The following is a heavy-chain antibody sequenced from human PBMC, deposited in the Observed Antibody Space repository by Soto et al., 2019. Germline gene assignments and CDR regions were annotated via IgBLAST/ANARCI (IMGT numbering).Heavy chain of an antibody. D-gene: IGHD3-3*01. CDR2: IIPIFGTA. CDR1: GGTFSSYA. J-gene: IGHJ6*02. V-gene: IGHV1-69*13. Sequence: SVKVSCKASGGTFSSYAISWVRQAPGQGLEWMGGIIPIFGTANYAQKFKGRVTITADESTSTAYMELSSLRSEDTAVYYCAVGITIFGVVTSTYYYYYGMDVWG. CDR3: AVGITIFGVVTSTYYYYYGMDV.